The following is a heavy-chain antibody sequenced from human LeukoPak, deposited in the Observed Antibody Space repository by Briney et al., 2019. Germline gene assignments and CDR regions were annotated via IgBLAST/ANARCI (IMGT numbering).Heavy chain of an antibody. D-gene: IGHD2-15*01. V-gene: IGHV3-33*01. CDR2: IWFDGSNK. J-gene: IGHJ6*01. CDR1: GFTLSIYV. CDR3: ARRADSGASCYAQSPCHGMYV. Sequence: PGRSLRLSCAASGFTLSIYVMHWVRQAPGKGLDWVAFIWFDGSNKYYADSVKGRFTISRDNSKNTLYLQMNILRAEDTAVYYCARRADSGASCYAQSPCHGMYVWGQATTVTVSS.